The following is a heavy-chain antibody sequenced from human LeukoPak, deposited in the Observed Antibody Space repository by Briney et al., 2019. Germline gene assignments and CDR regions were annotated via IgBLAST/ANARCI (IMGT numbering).Heavy chain of an antibody. J-gene: IGHJ4*02. V-gene: IGHV3-49*04. Sequence: GGSLRLSCAASGFNFRGYAMNWVRQAPGKGLEWVGFIRTRVNGGTTEYAASVKDRLTLSRDDSKGIAYLQMNSLKTEDTAVYYCTRCRSTSCSWGGDYWGQGTLVAVSS. D-gene: IGHD2-2*01. CDR1: GFNFRGYA. CDR3: TRCRSTSCSWGGDY. CDR2: IRTRVNGGTT.